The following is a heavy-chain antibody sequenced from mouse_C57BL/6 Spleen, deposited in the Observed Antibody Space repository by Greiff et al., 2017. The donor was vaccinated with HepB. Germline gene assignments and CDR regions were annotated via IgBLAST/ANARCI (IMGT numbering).Heavy chain of an antibody. CDR1: GYSFTGYF. Sequence: VHVKQSGPELVKPGDSVKISCKASGYSFTGYFMNWVMQSHGKSLEWIGRINPYNGDTFYNQKFKGKATLTVDKSSSTAHMELRSLTSEDSAVYYCARLDDYDDGAYWGQGTLVTVSA. J-gene: IGHJ3*01. V-gene: IGHV1-20*01. CDR2: INPYNGDT. D-gene: IGHD2-4*01. CDR3: ARLDDYDDGAY.